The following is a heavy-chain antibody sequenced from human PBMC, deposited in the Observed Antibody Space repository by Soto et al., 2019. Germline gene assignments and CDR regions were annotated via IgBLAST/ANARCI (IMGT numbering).Heavy chain of an antibody. Sequence: GESLKISCAASGFTFSSYWMHWVRQAPGKGLVWVSRINSDGSSTSYADSVKGRFTISRDNAKNTLYLQMNSLRAEDTAVYYCARVVPSSSSLDYYYYGMDVWGQGTTVTVSS. J-gene: IGHJ6*02. D-gene: IGHD6-6*01. V-gene: IGHV3-74*01. CDR1: GFTFSSYW. CDR3: ARVVPSSSSLDYYYYGMDV. CDR2: INSDGSST.